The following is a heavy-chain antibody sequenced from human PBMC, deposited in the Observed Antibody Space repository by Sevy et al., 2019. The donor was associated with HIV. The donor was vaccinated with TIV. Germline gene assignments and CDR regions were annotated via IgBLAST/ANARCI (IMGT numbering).Heavy chain of an antibody. CDR1: GYTLTELS. CDR3: ATTKDYYDISGYPFDY. J-gene: IGHJ4*02. Sequence: ASVKVSCKVSGYTLTELSVHWVRQAPGKGLEWMATFDPEDDEKIYAQKFQGRVTMTEDTSTDTAYMELSSLRSEDTAVYYCATTKDYYDISGYPFDYWGQGTLVTVSS. D-gene: IGHD3-22*01. V-gene: IGHV1-24*01. CDR2: FDPEDDEK.